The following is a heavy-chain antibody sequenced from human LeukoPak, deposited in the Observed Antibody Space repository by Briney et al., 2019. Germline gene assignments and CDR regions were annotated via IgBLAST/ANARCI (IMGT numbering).Heavy chain of an antibody. J-gene: IGHJ4*02. Sequence: GGSLRLSCAASGFTVSSNYMSWVRQAPGKGLEWVSAISGSGGSTYYADSVKGRFTISRDNSRNTLYLQMNSLRAEGTAVYYCAKDPKTAAEMVYFDCWGQGTLVTVSS. CDR1: GFTVSSNY. D-gene: IGHD6-13*01. CDR2: ISGSGGST. V-gene: IGHV3-23*01. CDR3: AKDPKTAAEMVYFDC.